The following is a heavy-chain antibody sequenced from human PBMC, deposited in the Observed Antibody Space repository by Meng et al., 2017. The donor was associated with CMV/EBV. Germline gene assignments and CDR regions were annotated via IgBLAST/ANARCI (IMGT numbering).Heavy chain of an antibody. CDR2: IYYSGST. CDR1: GGSISCSSYY. Sequence: SETLSLTCTVSGGSISCSSYYWGWIRQPPGKGLEWIGSIYYSGSTYYNPSLKSRVTISVDTSKNQFSLKLSSVTAADTAVYYCARDAISGGYCSGGSCSYYYYGMDVWGQGTTVTVSS. V-gene: IGHV4-39*07. CDR3: ARDAISGGYCSGGSCSYYYYGMDV. J-gene: IGHJ6*02. D-gene: IGHD2-15*01.